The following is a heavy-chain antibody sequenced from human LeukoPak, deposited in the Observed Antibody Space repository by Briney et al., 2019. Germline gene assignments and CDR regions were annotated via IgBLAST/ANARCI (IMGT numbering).Heavy chain of an antibody. CDR2: IYYSGST. Sequence: SETLSLTCTVSGGSMSNYYWTWMRQPPGKGLEWVGYIYYSGSTNYNPSLKSRVTISVDTSKNQFSLKLSSVTAADTAVYYCARLRDYGSGTYYNDYRGQGTLVTVSS. J-gene: IGHJ4*02. CDR3: ARLRDYGSGTYYNDY. D-gene: IGHD3-10*01. CDR1: GGSMSNYY. V-gene: IGHV4-59*08.